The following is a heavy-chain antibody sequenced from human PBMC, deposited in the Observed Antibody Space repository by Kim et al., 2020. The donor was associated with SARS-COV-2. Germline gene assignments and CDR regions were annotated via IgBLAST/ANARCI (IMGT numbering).Heavy chain of an antibody. J-gene: IGHJ5*02. CDR3: ARAGRYSGYEGNWFDP. V-gene: IGHV7-4-1*02. Sequence: ASVKVSCKASGYTFTSYAMNWVRQAPGQGLEWMGWINTNTGNPTYAQGFTGRFVFSLDTSVSTAYLQISSLKAEDTAVYYCARAGRYSGYEGNWFDPWGHVTLVNVSS. CDR1: GYTFTSYA. D-gene: IGHD5-12*01. CDR2: INTNTGNP.